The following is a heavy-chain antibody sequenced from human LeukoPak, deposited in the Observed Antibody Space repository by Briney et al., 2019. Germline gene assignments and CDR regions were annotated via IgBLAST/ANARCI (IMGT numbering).Heavy chain of an antibody. CDR2: ISGGGGST. J-gene: IGHJ4*02. CDR3: AKDLSLAVGVYFDY. CDR1: GFTFCGYT. V-gene: IGHV3-23*01. Sequence: SGGSLRLSCAASGFTFCGYTMSGVPQAPGKGRECGSGISGGGGSTFYGDSVKGRFTISRDNSKNTLYLQMNSLRAEDTAVYYCAKDLSLAVGVYFDYWGQRTLVTVSS. D-gene: IGHD1-26*01.